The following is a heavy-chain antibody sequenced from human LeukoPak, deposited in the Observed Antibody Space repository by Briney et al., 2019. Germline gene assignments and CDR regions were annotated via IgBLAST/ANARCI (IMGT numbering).Heavy chain of an antibody. D-gene: IGHD2-2*02. CDR1: GYTFTSYD. CDR2: MNPNSGNT. J-gene: IGHJ6*02. V-gene: IGHV1-8*01. Sequence: ASVKVSCKASGYTFTSYDINWVRQATGQGVEWMGWMNPNSGNTGYAQKFQGRVTMTRNTSISTAYMELSSLRSEDTAVYYCAIYCSSTSCYTSYYYYGMDVRGQGTTVTVSS. CDR3: AIYCSSTSCYTSYYYYGMDV.